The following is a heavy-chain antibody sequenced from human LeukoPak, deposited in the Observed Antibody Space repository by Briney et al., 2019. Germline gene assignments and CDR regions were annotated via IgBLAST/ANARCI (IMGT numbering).Heavy chain of an antibody. V-gene: IGHV4-61*02. CDR3: ASGYDYVWGSYRYTGAYFDY. J-gene: IGHJ4*02. Sequence: PSETLSLTCTVSGGSISSGSYYWSWIRQPAGKGLEWIGRIYTSGSTNYNPSLKSRVTISVDTSKNQSSLKLSSVTAADTAVYYCASGYDYVWGSYRYTGAYFDYWGQGTLVTVSS. D-gene: IGHD3-16*02. CDR1: GGSISSGSYY. CDR2: IYTSGST.